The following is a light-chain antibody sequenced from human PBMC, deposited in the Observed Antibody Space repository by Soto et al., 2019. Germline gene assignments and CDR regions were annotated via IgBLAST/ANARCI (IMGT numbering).Light chain of an antibody. CDR1: SSDVGGYDY. Sequence: QSALTQPPSASGSPGQSITIACTGTSSDVGGYDYVSWYQHHPGKGPKLMIYEVTKRPSGVPERFSGSKSGSTASLTVSGLQSEDEADYYCSSYAGSNNLVFGGGTKLTVL. CDR3: SSYAGSNNLV. J-gene: IGLJ2*01. CDR2: EVT. V-gene: IGLV2-8*01.